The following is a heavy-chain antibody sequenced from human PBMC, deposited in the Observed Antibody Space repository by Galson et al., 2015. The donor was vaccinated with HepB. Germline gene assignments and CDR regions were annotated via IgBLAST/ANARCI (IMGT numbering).Heavy chain of an antibody. V-gene: IGHV3-23*01. CDR3: AKVSGQQLVFDY. CDR2: ISGSGGST. D-gene: IGHD6-13*01. CDR1: GFTFSSYA. J-gene: IGHJ4*02. Sequence: SLRLSCAASGFTFSSYAMSWVRQAPGKGLEWVSTISGSGGSTYYADSVKGRFTISRDNSKNTLYLQMNSLRAEDTAVYYCAKVSGQQLVFDYWGRGTLVTASS.